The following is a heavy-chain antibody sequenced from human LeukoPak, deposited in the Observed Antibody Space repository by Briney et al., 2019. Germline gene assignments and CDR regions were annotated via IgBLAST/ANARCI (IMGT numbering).Heavy chain of an antibody. Sequence: SETLSLTCTVSGGSIGSDNYYWGWIRQPPGKGLEWIGNIYYSGTAYYNPSLKSRVTISVDTSKNQFSLKLSSATAADTAVYYCARARSGLWLLRYYFDYWGQGTLVTVSS. CDR1: GGSIGSDNYY. D-gene: IGHD3-22*01. CDR2: IYYSGTA. CDR3: ARARSGLWLLRYYFDY. V-gene: IGHV4-39*07. J-gene: IGHJ4*02.